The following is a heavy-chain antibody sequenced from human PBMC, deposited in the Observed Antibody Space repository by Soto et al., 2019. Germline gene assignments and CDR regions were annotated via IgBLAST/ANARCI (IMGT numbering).Heavy chain of an antibody. V-gene: IGHV3-21*01. CDR2: ISSSRSYI. CDR3: ARETSGSSSGGVDY. D-gene: IGHD6-6*01. Sequence: EVQLVESGGGLVKPGGSLRLSCAASGCTFSSYSMNWVRQAPGKGLVWVSPISSSRSYIYYADSVKGRFTISRDNAKNSLYLQMNSLRAEDTAVDYYARETSGSSSGGVDYWGQGTMVTVSS. CDR1: GCTFSSYS. J-gene: IGHJ4*02.